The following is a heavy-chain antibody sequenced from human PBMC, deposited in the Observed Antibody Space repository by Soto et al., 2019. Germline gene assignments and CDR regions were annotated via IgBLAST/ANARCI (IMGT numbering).Heavy chain of an antibody. D-gene: IGHD6-19*01. J-gene: IGHJ6*02. CDR1: GFTFSSYG. CDR2: IWYDESNI. CDR3: ARDDIPGIAVAIYGMDV. V-gene: IGHV3-33*01. Sequence: QVQLVESGGGVVQPGRSLRLSCAASGFTFSSYGMHWVRQAPGKGLDWVAVIWYDESNIYYADSVKGRFTISRDNSKNTLFLQMNSLRAEDRAVYYCARDDIPGIAVAIYGMDVWGQGTTVTVSS.